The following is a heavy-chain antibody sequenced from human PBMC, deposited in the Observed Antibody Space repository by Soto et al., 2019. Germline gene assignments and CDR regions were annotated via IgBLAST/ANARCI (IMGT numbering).Heavy chain of an antibody. V-gene: IGHV1-69*01. CDR1: GGTFSSYA. CDR2: IIPIFGTA. D-gene: IGHD1-26*01. J-gene: IGHJ4*02. Sequence: QVQLVQSGAEVKKPGSSVKVSCKASGGTFSSYAISWVRQAPGQGLEWMGGIIPIFGTANYGQKFQGRVTITADESTSTAYMEVSSLRSEDTAVYYCARSYSGSYYFDYWGQGTLVTVSS. CDR3: ARSYSGSYYFDY.